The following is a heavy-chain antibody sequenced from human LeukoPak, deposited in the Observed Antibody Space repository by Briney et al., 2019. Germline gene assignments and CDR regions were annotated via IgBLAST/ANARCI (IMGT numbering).Heavy chain of an antibody. D-gene: IGHD3-10*01. J-gene: IGHJ4*02. CDR2: IYYSVSA. V-gene: IGHV4-59*01. CDR3: ARQGEEKGVDH. Sequence: SETLSLTCTVSGDSFSSNYWSWIRQPPGKGLEWIGYIYYSVSANYNPSLKSRVTMSVDTSKNQFSLRLSSVTAADTAVYYCARQGEEKGVDHWGQGTLVTVSS. CDR1: GDSFSSNY.